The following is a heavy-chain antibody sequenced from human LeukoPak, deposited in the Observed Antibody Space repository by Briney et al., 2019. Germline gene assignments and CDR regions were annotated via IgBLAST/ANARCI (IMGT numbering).Heavy chain of an antibody. Sequence: GGSLRLSCAASGFTFSSYSMNWVRQAPGKGLEWVSSISSSSSYIYYADSVKGRFTISRDNAKNSLYLQMNSLRAEDTAVYYCARDLSTVTPFDYWGQGTLVTVSS. J-gene: IGHJ4*02. CDR2: ISSSSSYI. CDR1: GFTFSSYS. CDR3: ARDLSTVTPFDY. D-gene: IGHD4-17*01. V-gene: IGHV3-21*01.